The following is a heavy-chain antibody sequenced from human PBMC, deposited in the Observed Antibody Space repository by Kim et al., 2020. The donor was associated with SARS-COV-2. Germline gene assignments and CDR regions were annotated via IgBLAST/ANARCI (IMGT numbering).Heavy chain of an antibody. CDR1: GYTFTSYG. V-gene: IGHV1-18*01. J-gene: IGHJ6*02. CDR3: ARDRVVVVAATFNYYYGMDV. CDR2: ISAYNGNT. Sequence: ASVKVSCKASGYTFTSYGISWVRQAPGQGLEWMGWISAYNGNTNYAQKLQGRVTMTTDTSTSTAYMELRSLRSDDTAVYYCARDRVVVVAATFNYYYGMDVWGQGTTVTVSS. D-gene: IGHD2-15*01.